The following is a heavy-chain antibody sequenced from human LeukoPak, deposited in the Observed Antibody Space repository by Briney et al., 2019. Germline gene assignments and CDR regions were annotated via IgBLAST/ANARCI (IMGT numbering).Heavy chain of an antibody. CDR1: GYTFTGYY. J-gene: IGHJ4*02. CDR3: ARAFYDSHAPRFDY. CDR2: INPNSGGT. V-gene: IGHV1-2*04. Sequence: ASVKVSCKASGYTFTGYYMHWVRQAPGQGLEWMGWINPNSGGTNYVQKFQGWVTMTRDTSISTAYMELSRLRSDDTAVYYCARAFYDSHAPRFDYWGQGTLVTVSS. D-gene: IGHD3-22*01.